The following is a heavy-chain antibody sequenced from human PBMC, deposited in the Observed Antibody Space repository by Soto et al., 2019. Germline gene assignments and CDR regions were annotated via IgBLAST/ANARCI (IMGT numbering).Heavy chain of an antibody. CDR2: IYYSGST. CDR3: ARRVFP. CDR1: GGSISSGGYY. Sequence: QVQLQESGPGLVKPSQTLSLTCTVSGGSISSGGYYWTWIRQHPGKGLEWIADIYYSGSTYCHPSLKTRVTISVDAYKNHFPLKLSSVTAADTAVYYCARRVFPWGQGTLVTVSS. V-gene: IGHV4-31*03. J-gene: IGHJ5*02.